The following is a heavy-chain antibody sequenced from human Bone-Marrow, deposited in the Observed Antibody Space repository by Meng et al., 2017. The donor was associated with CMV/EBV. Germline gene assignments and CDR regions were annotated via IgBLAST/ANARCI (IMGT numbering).Heavy chain of an antibody. CDR1: GFTDTGYH. CDR2: FYTGGGT. CDR3: ARDGGGVLLDAFDI. J-gene: IGHJ3*02. Sequence: GESLKISCAASGFTDTGYHMSWVRQTPGKGLEWVSTFYTGGGTYYADSVKGRFAISRDNSKNTLYLQMNSLRGEDTAVYYCARDGGGVLLDAFDIWGQGPRVTVSS. V-gene: IGHV3-53*01. D-gene: IGHD1-26*01.